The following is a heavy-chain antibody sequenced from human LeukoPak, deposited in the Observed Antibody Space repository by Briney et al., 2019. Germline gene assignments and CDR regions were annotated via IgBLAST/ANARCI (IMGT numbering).Heavy chain of an antibody. Sequence: PSETMSLTCTVYGSSFRSYFWIWLRQPPGKDFGWFGYIYYSGSTNYNPSVKSRVAISVDTSKNQFSLKLASVTAPDTAVYFCARLVPGIAVAEGRYYFDYWGQGTLVTVSS. CDR3: ARLVPGIAVAEGRYYFDY. CDR1: GSSFRSYF. V-gene: IGHV4-59*08. CDR2: IYYSGST. D-gene: IGHD6-19*01. J-gene: IGHJ4*02.